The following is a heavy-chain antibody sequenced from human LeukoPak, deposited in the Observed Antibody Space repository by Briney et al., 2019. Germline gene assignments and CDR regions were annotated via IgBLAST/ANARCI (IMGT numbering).Heavy chain of an antibody. CDR1: GGSISSRSYY. CDR3: ERNPRMSSSKMTTVDY. CDR2: IYYSGTT. Sequence: AETLSLTCTVSGGSISSRSYYWGWMRQPPGRGLDWIGRIYYSGTTYYNPSIKSRATISVDTSKNQFSLKLSSVTAADTAVYYCERNPRMSSSKMTTVDYWGQGTLVTVSS. J-gene: IGHJ4*02. D-gene: IGHD4-17*01. V-gene: IGHV4-39*01.